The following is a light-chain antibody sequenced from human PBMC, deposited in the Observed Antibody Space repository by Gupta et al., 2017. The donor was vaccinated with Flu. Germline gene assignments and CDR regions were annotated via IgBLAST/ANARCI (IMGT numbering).Light chain of an antibody. CDR1: QSLLDSDDGNTY. Sequence: IVMTQTPLSLPVTPGETDSISCRSSQSLLDSDDGNTYLDWYLQKPGQSPQLLIHTLSYLASGVPDRFSGSGSGTDFTLKISRVEAEDVGVYYCMQRREFPITFGGGTKVEVK. CDR2: TLS. V-gene: IGKV2-40*01. CDR3: MQRREFPIT. J-gene: IGKJ4*01.